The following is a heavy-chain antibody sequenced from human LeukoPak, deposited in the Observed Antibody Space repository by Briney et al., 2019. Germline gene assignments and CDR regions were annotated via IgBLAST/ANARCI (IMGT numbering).Heavy chain of an antibody. D-gene: IGHD2-15*01. CDR1: GGSISSGDYY. CDR2: IYYSGST. V-gene: IGHV4-61*08. Sequence: SGILSLTCAVSGGSISSGDYYWSWIRQPPGKGLEWIGYIYYSGSTNYNPSLKSRVTISVDTSKNQFSLKLSSVTAADTAVYYCARWWREAWFDPWGQGTLVTVSS. J-gene: IGHJ5*02. CDR3: ARWWREAWFDP.